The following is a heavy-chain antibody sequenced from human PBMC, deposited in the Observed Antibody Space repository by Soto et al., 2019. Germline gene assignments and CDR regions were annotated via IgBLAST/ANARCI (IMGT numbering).Heavy chain of an antibody. CDR3: AKNGDFWSWGMDV. CDR1: GFTFSTYA. D-gene: IGHD3-3*01. V-gene: IGHV3-23*01. CDR2: ISSSGDAT. Sequence: LRLSCAASGFTFSTYAMTWVRQAPGKGLEWVSIISSSGDATYYLDSVKGRFTISRDNSRNTLHLQMNSLRAEDAAVYFCAKNGDFWSWGMDVWGQGTTVTVSS. J-gene: IGHJ6*02.